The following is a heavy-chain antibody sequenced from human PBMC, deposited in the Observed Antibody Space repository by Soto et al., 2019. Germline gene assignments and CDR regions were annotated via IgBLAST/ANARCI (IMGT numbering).Heavy chain of an antibody. CDR2: INWNGGST. CDR3: ARARTALAGTDDAFDI. Sequence: PGGSRRLSCAASGFTFDDYGMSGVRQAPGKGLEWVSGINWNGGSTGYADSVKGRFTISRDNAKNSLYLQMNSLRAEDTALYHCARARTALAGTDDAFDISGQGTMVTVSS. CDR1: GFTFDDYG. V-gene: IGHV3-20*01. J-gene: IGHJ3*02. D-gene: IGHD6-19*01.